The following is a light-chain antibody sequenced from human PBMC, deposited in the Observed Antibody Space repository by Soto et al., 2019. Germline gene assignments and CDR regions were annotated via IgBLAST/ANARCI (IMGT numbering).Light chain of an antibody. Sequence: EIVLTQSPVTLSLSPGERATLSCRASQTVSSYVAWYQQRHGQAPRLVIYDSSNRAPGVPARFSGSGSGTQFTLTISSLEPEDSAVYYSQQRYNRPPYTFGQGTKLEIK. V-gene: IGKV3-11*01. CDR3: QQRYNRPPYT. J-gene: IGKJ2*01. CDR1: QTVSSY. CDR2: DSS.